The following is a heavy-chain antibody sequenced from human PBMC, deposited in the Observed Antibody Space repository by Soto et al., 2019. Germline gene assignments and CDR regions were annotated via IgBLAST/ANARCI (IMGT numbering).Heavy chain of an antibody. CDR2: IGASGSPI. CDR1: GFSFSDYY. CDR3: ARGTYGMDV. D-gene: IGHD3-10*01. V-gene: IGHV3-11*01. J-gene: IGHJ6*02. Sequence: QMQLVQSGGGLVKPGGSLRLSCAASGFSFSDYYMSWIRRAPGKGLEWVSYIGASGSPIYFGDSVKGRFSISRDNTNNSLYLQMNSLRPDDTAVYYCARGTYGMDVWGQGTTAIVSS.